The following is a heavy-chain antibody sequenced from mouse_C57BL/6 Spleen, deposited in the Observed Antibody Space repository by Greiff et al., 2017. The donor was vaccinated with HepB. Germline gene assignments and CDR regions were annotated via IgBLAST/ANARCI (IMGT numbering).Heavy chain of an antibody. D-gene: IGHD2-4*01. CDR3: ARSYDYDVAY. CDR2: IYPRSGNT. Sequence: QVHVKQSGAELARPGASVKLSCKASGYTFTSYGISWVKQRTGQGLEWIGEIYPRSGNTYYNEKFKGKATLTADKSSSTAYMELRSLTSEDSAVYFCARSYDYDVAYWGQGTLVTVSA. J-gene: IGHJ3*01. CDR1: GYTFTSYG. V-gene: IGHV1-81*01.